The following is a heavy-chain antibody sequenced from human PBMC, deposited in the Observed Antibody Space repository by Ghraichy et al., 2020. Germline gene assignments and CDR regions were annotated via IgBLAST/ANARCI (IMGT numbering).Heavy chain of an antibody. V-gene: IGHV1-8*01. D-gene: IGHD3-10*01. CDR3: ARGLTMVRGVISPLDY. Sequence: ASVKVSCKASGYTFTSYDINWVRQATGQGLEWMGWMNPNSGNTGYAQKFQGRVTMTRNTSISTAYMELSSLRSEDTAVYYCARGLTMVRGVISPLDYWGQGTLVTVSS. J-gene: IGHJ4*02. CDR1: GYTFTSYD. CDR2: MNPNSGNT.